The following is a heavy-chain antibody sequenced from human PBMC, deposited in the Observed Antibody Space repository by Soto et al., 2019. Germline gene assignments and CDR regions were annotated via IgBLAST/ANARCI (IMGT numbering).Heavy chain of an antibody. CDR1: GGPISSGGYY. D-gene: IGHD3-16*01. J-gene: IGHJ5*02. V-gene: IGHV4-31*03. CDR2: IFYSGST. Sequence: PSETLSLTCTVSGGPISSGGYYWNWIRQHPGKGLEWIGYIFYSGSTYYNPSLKSRVTISVDMSKNQFSLRLSSVTAADTAVYYCARDPGGTKRFDPWGQGTLVAFSS. CDR3: ARDPGGTKRFDP.